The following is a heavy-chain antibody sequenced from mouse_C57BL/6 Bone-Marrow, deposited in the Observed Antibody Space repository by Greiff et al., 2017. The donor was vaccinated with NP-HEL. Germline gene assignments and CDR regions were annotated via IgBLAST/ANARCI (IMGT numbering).Heavy chain of an antibody. V-gene: IGHV1-81*01. CDR3: ARVITTVVARYFDV. CDR1: GYTFTSYG. Sequence: QVQLQQSGAELARPGASVKLSCKASGYTFTSYGISWVKQRTGQGLEWIGEIYPRSGNTYYNEKFKGKATLTADKSSSTAYMELRSLTSEDSAVYFCARVITTVVARYFDVWGTGTTVTVSS. J-gene: IGHJ1*03. CDR2: IYPRSGNT. D-gene: IGHD1-1*01.